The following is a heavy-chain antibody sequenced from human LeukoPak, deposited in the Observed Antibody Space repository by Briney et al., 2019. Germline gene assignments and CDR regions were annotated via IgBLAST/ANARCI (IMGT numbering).Heavy chain of an antibody. CDR2: IYPSGNT. Sequence: PSETLSLTCTVSGGSISSSSSYWGWIRQPPGKGLEWIGTIYPSGNTYYNPSLKSRVTISVDTSKNQFSLKLSSVTAADTAVYYCAASPGYSSNLGYWGQGTLVTVSS. V-gene: IGHV4-39*07. CDR1: GGSISSSSSY. D-gene: IGHD6-13*01. CDR3: AASPGYSSNLGY. J-gene: IGHJ4*02.